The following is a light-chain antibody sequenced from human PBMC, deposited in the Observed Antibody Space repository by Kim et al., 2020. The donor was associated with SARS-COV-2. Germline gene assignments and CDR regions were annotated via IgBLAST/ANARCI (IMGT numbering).Light chain of an antibody. J-gene: IGLJ3*02. V-gene: IGLV10-54*01. CDR3: SAWDSSLGAWV. Sequence: QAGLTQPPSVSKDLRQTATLTCTGNNNNVGDQGATWLQQHQGHPPKLLSYRNNNRPSGISERLSASRSGNTASLTITGLQPEDEADYYCSAWDSSLGAWVFGGGTQLTVL. CDR1: NNNVGDQG. CDR2: RNN.